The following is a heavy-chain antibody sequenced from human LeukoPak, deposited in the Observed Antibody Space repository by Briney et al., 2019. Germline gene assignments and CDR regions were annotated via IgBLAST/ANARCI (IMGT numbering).Heavy chain of an antibody. V-gene: IGHV1-69*04. J-gene: IGHJ4*02. CDR1: GGTFSSYA. CDR3: ARGVAVAGRVCYFDY. Sequence: ASVKVSCKASGGTFSSYAISWVRQAPGQGLEWMGRIIPILGIANYAQKFQGRVTITADKSTSTAYMELRSLRSDDTAVYYCARGVAVAGRVCYFDYWGLGTLVTVSS. D-gene: IGHD6-19*01. CDR2: IIPILGIA.